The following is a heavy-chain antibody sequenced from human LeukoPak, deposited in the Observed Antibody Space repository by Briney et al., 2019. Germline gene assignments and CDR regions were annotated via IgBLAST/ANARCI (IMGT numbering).Heavy chain of an antibody. V-gene: IGHV3-30*04. J-gene: IGHJ5*02. CDR1: GFTFSSYT. Sequence: PGGSLRLSCAASGFTFSSYTMHWVRQAPGKGLEWVAVISYGGSTKYYADSMQGRFIISRDNSKNSLYLQMNSLRGEDTLVYYCAREGYYDSSGYPDAGIDPWGQGNPVTRSS. CDR2: ISYGGSTK. CDR3: AREGYYDSSGYPDAGIDP. D-gene: IGHD3-22*01.